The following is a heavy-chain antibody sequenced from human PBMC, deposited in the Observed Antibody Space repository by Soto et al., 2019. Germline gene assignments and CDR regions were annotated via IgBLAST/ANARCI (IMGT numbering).Heavy chain of an antibody. J-gene: IGHJ4*02. CDR2: INAGNGNT. D-gene: IGHD4-17*01. CDR1: GYTFTSYA. V-gene: IGHV1-3*01. CDR3: ARSDPTATIDY. Sequence: VASVKVSCKASGYTFTSYAMHWVRQAPGQRLEWMGWINAGNGNTKYSQKFQGRVTITRDTSASTAYMELSSLRSEDTAVYYCARSDPTATIDYWGQGTLVTVSS.